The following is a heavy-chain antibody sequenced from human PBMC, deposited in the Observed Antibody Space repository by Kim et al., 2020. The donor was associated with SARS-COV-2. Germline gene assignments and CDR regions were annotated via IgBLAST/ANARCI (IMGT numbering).Heavy chain of an antibody. J-gene: IGHJ4*02. CDR3: AIPKRGPFDY. D-gene: IGHD3-10*01. CDR2: INPSGGST. V-gene: IGHV1-46*01. CDR1: GYTFPSYY. Sequence: ASVKVSCKASGYTFPSYYMHWVRPAPGQGLEWMGIINPSGGSTSYAQKFQGRVTMTRDTSTSTVYMELSSLRSEDTAVYYCAIPKRGPFDYWGQGTLVTSPQ.